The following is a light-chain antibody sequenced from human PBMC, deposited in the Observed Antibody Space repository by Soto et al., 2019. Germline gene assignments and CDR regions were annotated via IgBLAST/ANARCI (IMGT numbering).Light chain of an antibody. CDR3: CSFALRSTLI. V-gene: IGLV2-23*01. CDR1: SSDVGNYNL. CDR2: EGG. Sequence: QSALTQPASVSGSPGQSITISCTGTSSDVGNYNLVSWYQQYPGKAPKLMIYEGGKRPSGVSNRFSGSKSGNTASLTISGLQAEDEADYYCCSFALRSTLIFGGGTQVTVL. J-gene: IGLJ2*01.